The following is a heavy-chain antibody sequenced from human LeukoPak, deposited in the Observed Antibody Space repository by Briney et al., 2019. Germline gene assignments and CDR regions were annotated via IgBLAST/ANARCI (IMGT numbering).Heavy chain of an antibody. J-gene: IGHJ4*02. CDR3: ARLRDGNNGGGVDY. CDR2: IYTSGST. CDR1: GGSISSGSYH. V-gene: IGHV4-61*02. Sequence: SETLSLTCTVSGGSISSGSYHWSWIRQPAGKGLEWIGRIYTSGSTNYNPSLKSRVTISGDTSKNQFSLKLSSVTAADTAVYYCARLRDGNNGGGVDYWGQGTLVTVSS. D-gene: IGHD5-24*01.